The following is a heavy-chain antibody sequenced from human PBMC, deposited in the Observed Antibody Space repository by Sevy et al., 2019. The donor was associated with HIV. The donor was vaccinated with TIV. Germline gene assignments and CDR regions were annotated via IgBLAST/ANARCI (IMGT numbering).Heavy chain of an antibody. CDR1: GFTFSSYA. D-gene: IGHD3-9*01. J-gene: IGHJ4*02. CDR2: ISGSGGST. Sequence: GGSLRLSCAASGFTFSSYAMSWVRQAPGKGLEWVSAISGSGGSTYNADSVKGRFTISRDNSKNTLYLQMNSLRAEDTAVYYCANENYDILTGYYRGSFDYWGQGTLVTVSS. V-gene: IGHV3-23*01. CDR3: ANENYDILTGYYRGSFDY.